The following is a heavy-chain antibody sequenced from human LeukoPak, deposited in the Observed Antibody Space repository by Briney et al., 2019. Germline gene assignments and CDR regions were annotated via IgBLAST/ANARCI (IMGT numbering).Heavy chain of an antibody. J-gene: IGHJ4*02. D-gene: IGHD3-16*02. CDR1: GYTLTELS. CDR3: ATPYDYVWGSYRYHFDY. CDR2: FDPEDGET. Sequence: ASVKVSCKVSGYTLTELSMHWLRQAPGKGLEWMGGFDPEDGETIYAQKFQGRVTMTEDTSTDTAYMELSSLRSEDTAVYYCATPYDYVWGSYRYHFDYWGQGTLVTVSS. V-gene: IGHV1-24*01.